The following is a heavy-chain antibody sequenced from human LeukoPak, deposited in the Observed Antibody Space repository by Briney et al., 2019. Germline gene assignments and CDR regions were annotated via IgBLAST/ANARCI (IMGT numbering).Heavy chain of an antibody. CDR2: MYYRGST. CDR3: ARSYGYGTNFDY. D-gene: IGHD5-18*01. CDR1: GGSISSGNYY. J-gene: IGHJ4*02. Sequence: SQTLSLTCTVSGGSISSGNYYWSWMRQHPGKGLEWIGYMYYRGSTYYNPSLKSRVTISVDTSKNQFSLKLSSVTAADTAVYYCARSYGYGTNFDYWGQGTLVTVSS. V-gene: IGHV4-31*03.